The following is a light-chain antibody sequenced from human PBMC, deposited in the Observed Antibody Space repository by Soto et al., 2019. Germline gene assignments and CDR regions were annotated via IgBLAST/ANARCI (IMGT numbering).Light chain of an antibody. J-gene: IGKJ5*01. CDR1: QSVSSY. CDR2: DAS. CDR3: QQRSNWARIT. V-gene: IGKV3-11*01. Sequence: IGFTKSPATLSLSPGERATLSCRASQSVSSYLAWYQQKPGQAPRLLIYDASNRATGIPARFSGSGSGTDFTLTISSLEPEDFAVYYCQQRSNWARITFGQGTRLEIK.